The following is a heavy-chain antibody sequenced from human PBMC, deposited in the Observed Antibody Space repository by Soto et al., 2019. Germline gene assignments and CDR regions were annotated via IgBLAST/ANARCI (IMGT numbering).Heavy chain of an antibody. D-gene: IGHD2-15*01. CDR1: GGSISSGGYS. J-gene: IGHJ4*02. Sequence: PSETLSLTCAVSGGSISSGGYSWSWIRQPPGKGLEWIGSIYYSGSTYYNPSLKSRVTTSVDTSKNQFSLKLSSVTAADTAVYYFARHYAVVLYHFDYWGLGTLVTVSS. CDR3: ARHYAVVLYHFDY. CDR2: IYYSGST. V-gene: IGHV4-39*01.